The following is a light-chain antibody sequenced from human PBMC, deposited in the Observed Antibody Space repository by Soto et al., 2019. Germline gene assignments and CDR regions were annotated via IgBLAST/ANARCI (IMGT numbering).Light chain of an antibody. Sequence: ETVLTQSPGTLSLSPGERATLSCRASQSVSSTYLAWYQQKPGQAPRLLIYGASNRATGIPDRFSGSGSGTDFTLTISRLEPEDFAVYYCQQYGGSRWTFGQGTSVDIK. J-gene: IGKJ1*01. CDR2: GAS. V-gene: IGKV3-20*01. CDR1: QSVSSTY. CDR3: QQYGGSRWT.